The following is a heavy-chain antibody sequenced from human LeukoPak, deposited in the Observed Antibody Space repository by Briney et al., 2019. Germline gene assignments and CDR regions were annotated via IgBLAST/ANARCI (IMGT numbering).Heavy chain of an antibody. CDR3: ARGLHRQRVGAISDY. Sequence: ASVKVSCKASGYTFTSYYMHWVRQAPGQGLEWMGIINPSGGSTSYAQKFQGGVTMTRDTSTSTVYMELSSLRSEDTAVYYCARGLHRQRVGAISDYWGQGTLVTVSS. V-gene: IGHV1-46*01. D-gene: IGHD1-26*01. CDR1: GYTFTSYY. CDR2: INPSGGST. J-gene: IGHJ4*02.